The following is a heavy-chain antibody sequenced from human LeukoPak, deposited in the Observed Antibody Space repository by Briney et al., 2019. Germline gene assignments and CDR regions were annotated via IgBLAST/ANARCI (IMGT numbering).Heavy chain of an antibody. J-gene: IGHJ4*02. D-gene: IGHD4-17*01. CDR1: GFAFSSYA. CDR2: ISYDGSNK. V-gene: IGHV3-30-3*01. Sequence: GGSLRLSCAASGFAFSSYAMHWVRQAPGKGLEGVAVISYDGSNKYYADSVKSRFTISRDNSKNTLYLQMNSLRAEDTAVYYCARASPIYGDYPNFDYGGQGTLVTVSS. CDR3: ARASPIYGDYPNFDY.